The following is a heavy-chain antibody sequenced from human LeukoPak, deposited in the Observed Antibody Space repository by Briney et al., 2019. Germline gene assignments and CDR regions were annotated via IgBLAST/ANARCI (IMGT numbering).Heavy chain of an antibody. CDR1: GFTVSGTY. CDR2: IYTGDST. CDR3: AKRGPVVYDL. V-gene: IGHV3-66*02. J-gene: IGHJ4*02. Sequence: GSLRLSCAASGFTVSGTYMSWVRQAPGKGLEWVSIIYTGDSTYYADSVKGRFTISRDNSKNTLYLQMNSQRPEDTAVYYCAKRGPVVYDLWGQGTLVTVSS.